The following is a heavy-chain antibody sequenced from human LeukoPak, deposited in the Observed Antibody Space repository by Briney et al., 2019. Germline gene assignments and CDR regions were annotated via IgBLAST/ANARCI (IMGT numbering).Heavy chain of an antibody. J-gene: IGHJ4*02. V-gene: IGHV3-23*01. CDR3: ASRPPPNQIDSPGNY. D-gene: IGHD1-26*01. Sequence: GGSLRLSCAASGFRFGSYSMSWVRQTPERGLEWVAGILGSDGSTYYADSVKGRFTISRDTSKNTLYLQMNSLRAEDTAVYFCASRPPPNQIDSPGNYWGKGTLVTFS. CDR1: GFRFGSYS. CDR2: ILGSDGST.